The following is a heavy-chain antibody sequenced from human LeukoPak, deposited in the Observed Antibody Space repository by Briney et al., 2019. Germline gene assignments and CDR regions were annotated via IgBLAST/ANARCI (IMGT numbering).Heavy chain of an antibody. CDR1: GFTFSSYS. J-gene: IGHJ3*02. CDR2: ISSSSSYI. CDR3: ARAHVCGESAFDI. Sequence: GGSLRLSCAASGFTFSSYSMNWVRQAPGKGLEWVSSISSSSSYIYYADSVKGRFTISRDNAKNSLYLQMNSLRAEDTAVYYCARAHVCGESAFDIWGQGTMVTVSS. V-gene: IGHV3-21*01. D-gene: IGHD7-27*01.